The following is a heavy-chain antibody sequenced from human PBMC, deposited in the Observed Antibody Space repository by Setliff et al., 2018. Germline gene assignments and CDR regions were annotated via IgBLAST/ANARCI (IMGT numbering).Heavy chain of an antibody. V-gene: IGHV4-38-2*02. D-gene: IGHD4-17*01. CDR1: GYSITSGHY. Sequence: LSLTCDVSGYSITSGHYWGWIRQPPGKGLEWIGSMYPGRSTYYNPSLKSRVTMSVDTSKKQFSLKLSSVTAADTAVYYCARDKGDGYGVDAYAGGGFDIRGQGTMVTVSS. CDR3: ARDKGDGYGVDAYAGGGFDI. J-gene: IGHJ3*02. CDR2: MYPGRST.